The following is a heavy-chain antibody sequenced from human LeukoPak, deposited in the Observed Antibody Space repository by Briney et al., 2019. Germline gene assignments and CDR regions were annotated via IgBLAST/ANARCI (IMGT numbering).Heavy chain of an antibody. CDR2: IYYSGST. Sequence: SETLSLTCTVSGGSISSGDYYWSWIRQPPGKGLEWIGYIYYSGSTCYNPSPKSRVAISVDTSKNQFSLKLSSVTAADTAVYYCARDPTRPLYSGYDMGAFDIWGQGTMVTVSS. V-gene: IGHV4-30-4*01. D-gene: IGHD5-12*01. J-gene: IGHJ3*02. CDR1: GGSISSGDYY. CDR3: ARDPTRPLYSGYDMGAFDI.